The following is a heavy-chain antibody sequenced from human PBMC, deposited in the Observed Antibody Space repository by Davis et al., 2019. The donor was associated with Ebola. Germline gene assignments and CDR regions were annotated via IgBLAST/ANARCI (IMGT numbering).Heavy chain of an antibody. CDR3: ARGSMYYYYGMDV. V-gene: IGHV3-7*01. CDR2: IKQDGSEK. J-gene: IGHJ6*02. Sequence: GGSLRLSCAASGFTFSSYWMSWVRQAPGKGLEWVANIKQDGSEKYYVDSVKGRFTISRDNAKNSLYLQMNSLRAEDTAVYYCARGSMYYYYGMDVWGQGTTVTVSS. CDR1: GFTFSSYW.